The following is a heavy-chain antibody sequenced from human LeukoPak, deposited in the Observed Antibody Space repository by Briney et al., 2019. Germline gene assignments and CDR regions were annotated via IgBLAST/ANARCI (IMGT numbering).Heavy chain of an antibody. D-gene: IGHD3-10*01. CDR1: GFTVSSNY. Sequence: GGSLRLSCAASGFTVSSNYMSWVRQAPGKGLEWVSVIYSGGSTYYADSAKGRFTISRDNSKNTLYLQMNSLRAEDTAVYYCARELWFGESGPFDLWGRGTLVTVSS. CDR3: ARELWFGESGPFDL. CDR2: IYSGGST. J-gene: IGHJ2*01. V-gene: IGHV3-53*01.